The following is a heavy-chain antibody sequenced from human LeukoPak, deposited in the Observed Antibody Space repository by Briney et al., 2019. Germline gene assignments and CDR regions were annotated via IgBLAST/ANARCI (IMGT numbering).Heavy chain of an antibody. V-gene: IGHV3-48*01. CDR3: ARDAAAAGCMDV. D-gene: IGHD6-13*01. J-gene: IGHJ6*02. CDR2: ISSSSSTI. Sequence: PGGSLRLSCAASGFTLSSYSMNWVRQAPGKGLEWVSYISSSSSTIYYADSVKGRFTISRDNAKNSLYLQMSSLRAEDTAVYYCARDAAAAGCMDVWGQGATVTVSS. CDR1: GFTLSSYS.